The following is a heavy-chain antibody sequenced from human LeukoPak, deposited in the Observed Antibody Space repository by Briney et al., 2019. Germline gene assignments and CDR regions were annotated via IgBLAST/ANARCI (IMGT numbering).Heavy chain of an antibody. CDR1: GGSISSGGYS. V-gene: IGHV4-30-2*02. Sequence: PSQTLSLTCAVSGGSISSGGYSWSWIRQPPGKGLEWIGYIYHSGSTYYNPSLKSRVTISVDTSKNQFSLKLSSVTAADTAVYYCARGIFGVVRVKNWFDPWGQGTLVTVSS. CDR2: IYHSGST. CDR3: ARGIFGVVRVKNWFDP. J-gene: IGHJ5*02. D-gene: IGHD3-3*01.